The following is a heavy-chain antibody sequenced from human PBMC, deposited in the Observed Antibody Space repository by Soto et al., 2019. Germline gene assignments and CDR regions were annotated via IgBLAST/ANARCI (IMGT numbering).Heavy chain of an antibody. J-gene: IGHJ4*02. CDR3: AKDFGYSFYFDY. CDR1: GFTFSSYG. D-gene: IGHD5-18*01. CDR2: ISYDGSNK. V-gene: IGHV3-30*18. Sequence: GGSLRLSCAASGFTFSSYGMHWVRQAPGKGLEWVAVISYDGSNKYYADSVKGRLTISRDNSKNTLYLQMNSLRAEDTAVYYCAKDFGYSFYFDYWGQGALVTVSS.